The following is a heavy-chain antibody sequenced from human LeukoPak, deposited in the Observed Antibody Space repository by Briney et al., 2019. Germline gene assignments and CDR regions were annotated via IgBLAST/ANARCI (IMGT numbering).Heavy chain of an antibody. Sequence: PGGSLRLSCVASGFTFSSHWMSWVRQAPGKGLEWVANINQDGSEKHYVDSVKGRFTISRDNAKNSQFLQMNSLRAEDTAVYYCAGDPLDPSGQGTLVTVSS. CDR1: GFTFSSHW. J-gene: IGHJ5*02. CDR2: INQDGSEK. V-gene: IGHV3-7*01. CDR3: AGDPLDP.